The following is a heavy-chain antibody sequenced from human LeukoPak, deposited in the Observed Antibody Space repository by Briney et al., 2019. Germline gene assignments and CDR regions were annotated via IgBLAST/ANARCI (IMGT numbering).Heavy chain of an antibody. CDR2: IYSFGST. J-gene: IGHJ3*02. CDR1: GGSISSSRYY. CDR3: ARAGRGGSSSWYKRAFDI. D-gene: IGHD6-13*01. Sequence: SETLSLTCTVSGGSISSSRYYWGWIRQPPGKGLEWIASIYSFGSTYYNPSLKSRLTISVDTSNNQFSLKLSSVTAADTAVYYCARAGRGGSSSWYKRAFDIWGQGTMVTVSS. V-gene: IGHV4-39*07.